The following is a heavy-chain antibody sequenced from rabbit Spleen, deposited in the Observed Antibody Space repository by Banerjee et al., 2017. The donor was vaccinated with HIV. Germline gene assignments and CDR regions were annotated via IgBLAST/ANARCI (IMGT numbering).Heavy chain of an antibody. D-gene: IGHD4-2*01. CDR2: IYTGSAGGP. CDR3: ARDRPGSDFQLDL. Sequence: QEQLVESGGGLVTPGGSLTLTCTASGFDFSRYYMTWVRQAPGKGLEWIAWIYTGSAGGPYYADWTKGRFTISKTSSTMVTLQMTSLTAADTATYFCARDRPGSDFQLDLWGPGTLVTVS. CDR1: GFDFSRYY. V-gene: IGHV1S45*01. J-gene: IGHJ6*01.